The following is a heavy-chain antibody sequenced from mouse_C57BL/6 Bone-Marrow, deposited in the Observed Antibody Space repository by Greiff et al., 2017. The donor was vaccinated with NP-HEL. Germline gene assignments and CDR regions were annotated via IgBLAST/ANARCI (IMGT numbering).Heavy chain of an antibody. V-gene: IGHV1-81*01. D-gene: IGHD1-1*01. Sequence: VKLQESGAELARPGASVKLSCKASGYTFTSYGISWVKQRTGQGLEWIGEIYPRSGNTYYNEKFKGKATLTADKSSSTAYMELRSLTSEDSAVYFCASYYYGSSPLYAMDYWGQGTSVTVSS. CDR1: GYTFTSYG. CDR3: ASYYYGSSPLYAMDY. J-gene: IGHJ4*01. CDR2: IYPRSGNT.